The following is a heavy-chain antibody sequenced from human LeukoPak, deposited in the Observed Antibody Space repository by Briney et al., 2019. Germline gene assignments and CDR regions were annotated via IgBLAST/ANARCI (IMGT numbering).Heavy chain of an antibody. J-gene: IGHJ4*02. CDR1: GFTFSSYE. D-gene: IGHD1-26*01. Sequence: GGSLRLSCAASGFTFSSYEMNWVRQAPGKGLEWVSYISSSGSTMYSADSVKGRFSTSRDNAKNLVYLQMIGLRAEDTAVYYCARDHHPSYYLPDYWGQGTLVTVSS. CDR2: ISSSGSTM. CDR3: ARDHHPSYYLPDY. V-gene: IGHV3-48*03.